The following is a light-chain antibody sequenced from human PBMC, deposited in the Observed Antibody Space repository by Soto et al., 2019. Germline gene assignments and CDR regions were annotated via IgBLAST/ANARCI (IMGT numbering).Light chain of an antibody. CDR3: QQYGSSPLT. J-gene: IGKJ4*01. Sequence: EFVVTQSPATLSLSPGERATLSCRASQSVSSYLAWYQQKPGQAPRLLIYDASNRATGIPARFSGTGSGTDFTLTISRLEPEDFAVYYCQQYGSSPLTFGGGTKVDVK. CDR1: QSVSSY. V-gene: IGKV3-11*01. CDR2: DAS.